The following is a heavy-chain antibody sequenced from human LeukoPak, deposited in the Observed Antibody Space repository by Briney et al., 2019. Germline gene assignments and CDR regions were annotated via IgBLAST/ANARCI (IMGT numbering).Heavy chain of an antibody. V-gene: IGHV3-30*18. J-gene: IGHJ3*02. CDR1: GFTFSSYG. CDR2: ISYDGSNK. D-gene: IGHD3-22*01. Sequence: GRSLRLSCAASGFTFSSYGMHWVRQAPGKGLEWVAVISYDGSNKYYADSVKGRFTISGDNSKNTLYLQMNSLRAEDTAVYYCAKLVDSSGYYSYDAFDIWGQGTMVTVSS. CDR3: AKLVDSSGYYSYDAFDI.